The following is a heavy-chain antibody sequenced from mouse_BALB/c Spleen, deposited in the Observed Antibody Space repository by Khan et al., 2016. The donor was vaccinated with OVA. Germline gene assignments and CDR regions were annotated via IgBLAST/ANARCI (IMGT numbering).Heavy chain of an antibody. Sequence: QVQLQQSGAELARPGASVKMSCKASGYTFTSYMIHWIKQRPGQGLEWIGFINPSNAYSNANQKFKDTATLTADKSSTTAYMQLSSLTSDDSAVYYCARDGAYYRNDGWFAYWGQGTLVTVSA. CDR1: GYTFTSYM. CDR3: ARDGAYYRNDGWFAY. J-gene: IGHJ3*01. D-gene: IGHD2-14*01. CDR2: INPSNAYS. V-gene: IGHV1-4*01.